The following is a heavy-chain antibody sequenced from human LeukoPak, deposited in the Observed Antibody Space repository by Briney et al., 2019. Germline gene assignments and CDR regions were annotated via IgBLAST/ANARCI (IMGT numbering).Heavy chain of an antibody. CDR1: GFTFSSYW. Sequence: GGSLRLSCAASGFTFSSYWLHWVRQAPGKGLVWVSVVYTGGKTFYADSVKGRFTVSRDTSDNTLYLHMSSLRAEDTAVYYCAKSKSRDYYYYGMDVWGHGTTVTVSS. V-gene: IGHV3-66*01. J-gene: IGHJ6*02. CDR2: VYTGGKT. CDR3: AKSKSRDYYYYGMDV.